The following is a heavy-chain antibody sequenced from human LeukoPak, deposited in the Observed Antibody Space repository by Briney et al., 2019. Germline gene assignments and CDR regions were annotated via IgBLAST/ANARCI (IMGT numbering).Heavy chain of an antibody. Sequence: GGSLRLSCAASGFTFSNAWMSWVRQAPGKGLEWVGRIKSKTDGGTTDYAAPVKGRFTISRDDSKNTLYLQMNSLKTEDTAVYYCTTKVSEMATIQVRLLFDYWGQGTLVTVSS. CDR3: TTKVSEMATIQVRLLFDY. J-gene: IGHJ4*02. CDR1: GFTFSNAW. CDR2: IKSKTDGGTT. V-gene: IGHV3-15*01. D-gene: IGHD5-24*01.